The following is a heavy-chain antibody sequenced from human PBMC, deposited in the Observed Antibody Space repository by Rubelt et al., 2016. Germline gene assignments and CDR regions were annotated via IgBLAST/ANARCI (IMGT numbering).Heavy chain of an antibody. CDR3: ARGDGYSLGDFDY. CDR2: INPNSGGT. D-gene: IGHD5-24*01. J-gene: IGHJ4*02. Sequence: APGQGLEWMGWINPNSGGTNYAQKFQGRVTITADKSTSTAYMELSSLRSEDTAVYYCARGDGYSLGDFDYWGQGTLVTVSS. V-gene: IGHV1-69*04.